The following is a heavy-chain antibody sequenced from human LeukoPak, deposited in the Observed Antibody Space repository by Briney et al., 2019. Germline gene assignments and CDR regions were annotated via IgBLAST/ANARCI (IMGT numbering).Heavy chain of an antibody. Sequence: SETLSLTCAVYGASFNSYYWDWIRQPPGKGLEWIGEINHSGSIKYNPSLKSRVTISVDRSKNQFALKMSGVTAADTAIYYRARGQLGSSGDYWGQGSLVTVSS. CDR2: INHSGSI. CDR3: ARGQLGSSGDY. CDR1: GASFNSYY. D-gene: IGHD6-6*01. V-gene: IGHV4-34*01. J-gene: IGHJ4*02.